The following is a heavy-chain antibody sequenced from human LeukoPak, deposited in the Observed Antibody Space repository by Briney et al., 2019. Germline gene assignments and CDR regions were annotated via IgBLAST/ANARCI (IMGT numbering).Heavy chain of an antibody. J-gene: IGHJ4*02. D-gene: IGHD2-15*01. CDR3: ARGPLAGRLYYFDY. Sequence: SSETLSLTCTVSGGSISSSSYYWGWIRQPPGKGLEWIGEINHSGSTNYNPSLKSRVTISVDTSKNQFSLKLSSVTAADTAVYYCARGPLAGRLYYFDYWGQGTLVTVSS. CDR2: INHSGST. V-gene: IGHV4-39*07. CDR1: GGSISSSSYY.